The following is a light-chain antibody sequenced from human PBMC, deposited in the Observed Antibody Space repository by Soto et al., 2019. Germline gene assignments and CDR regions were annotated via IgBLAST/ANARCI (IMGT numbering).Light chain of an antibody. CDR3: SSYTGSSNLV. CDR1: SSDVGGYNY. V-gene: IGLV2-14*01. Sequence: QSALTQPASVSGSPGQSITISCTGTSSDVGGYNYVSWYQQHPGKAPKLMIYDVSNRPSGVSNRFSGSKSGNTASLTISGLQAEDEADYYCSSYTGSSNLVFGPGTKVTVL. J-gene: IGLJ1*01. CDR2: DVS.